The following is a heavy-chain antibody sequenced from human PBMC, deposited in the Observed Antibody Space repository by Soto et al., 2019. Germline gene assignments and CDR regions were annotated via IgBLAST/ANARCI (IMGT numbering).Heavy chain of an antibody. CDR2: VSGSGGST. D-gene: IGHD1-20*01. CDR1: GFTFSSYA. V-gene: IGHV3-23*01. Sequence: EVPLLESGGGLVQPGGSLRLSCAASGFTFSSYAMSWVRQAPGKGLEWISAVSGSGGSTYYADSVKGRFTISRDNSKHTLYLQMNNLRAEDRAVYYCAKPPDYTWNDYWGRGTLVTVSS. J-gene: IGHJ4*02. CDR3: AKPPDYTWNDY.